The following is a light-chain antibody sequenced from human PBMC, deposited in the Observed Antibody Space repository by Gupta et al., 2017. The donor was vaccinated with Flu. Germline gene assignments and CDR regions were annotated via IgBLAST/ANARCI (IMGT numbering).Light chain of an antibody. CDR1: RPDIGDSDLVF. J-gene: IGLJ1*01. V-gene: IGLV2-14*01. CDR3: TSYTSSGTIV. CDR2: KVN. Sequence: SALTQPASVSGPPGQSIPLSCTGPRPDIGDSDLVFVSWYQQHPGKVPKLIMYKVNNRPSGVSNRFSGSKSGNTASLDISGLQPEDEAHYYCTSYTSSGTIVFGTGTKVSLL.